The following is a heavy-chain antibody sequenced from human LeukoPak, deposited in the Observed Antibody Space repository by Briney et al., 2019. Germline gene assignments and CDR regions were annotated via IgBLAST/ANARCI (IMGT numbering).Heavy chain of an antibody. J-gene: IGHJ4*02. CDR2: INHSGST. Sequence: SETLSLTCAVYGGSFSGYYWSWIRQPPGKGLEWIGEINHSGSTNYNPSLKSRVTISVDTSKNQFSLKLSSVTAADTAVYYCARSIYRGYSYGYGYWGQGTLVTVSS. CDR3: ARSIYRGYSYGYGY. V-gene: IGHV4-34*01. D-gene: IGHD5-18*01. CDR1: GGSFSGYY.